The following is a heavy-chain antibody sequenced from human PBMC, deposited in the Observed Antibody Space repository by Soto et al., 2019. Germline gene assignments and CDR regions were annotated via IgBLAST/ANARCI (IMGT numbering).Heavy chain of an antibody. CDR3: ALGPPYYYYGMDV. J-gene: IGHJ6*02. CDR1: GGSISSGGYY. Sequence: SETLSLTCTVSGGSISSGGYYWSWIRQHPGKGLEWIGYIYYSGSTYYNPSLKSRVTISVDTSKNQFSLKLSSVTAADTAVYYCALGPPYYYYGMDVWGQGTTVTVSS. V-gene: IGHV4-31*03. D-gene: IGHD7-27*01. CDR2: IYYSGST.